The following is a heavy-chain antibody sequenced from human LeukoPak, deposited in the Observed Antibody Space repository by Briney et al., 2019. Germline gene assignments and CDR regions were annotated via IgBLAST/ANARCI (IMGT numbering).Heavy chain of an antibody. CDR2: IYTSGST. Sequence: SQTLSLTCTVSGGSINSGSYYWSWIRQPAGKGLEWIGRIYTSGSTNYNPSLKSRVTISVDTSKNQFSLKLSSVTAADTAVYYCARSLRDRYGRYYFDYWGQGTLVTVSS. V-gene: IGHV4-61*02. CDR1: GGSINSGSYY. D-gene: IGHD1-14*01. J-gene: IGHJ4*02. CDR3: ARSLRDRYGRYYFDY.